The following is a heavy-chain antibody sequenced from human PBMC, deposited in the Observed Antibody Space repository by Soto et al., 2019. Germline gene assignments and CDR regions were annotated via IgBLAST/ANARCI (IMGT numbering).Heavy chain of an antibody. CDR1: GFTFSNAW. CDR3: TTVNQCSIIVWGLYYYYCYMDV. V-gene: IGHV3-15*01. CDR2: IKSKTDGGTT. Sequence: EVQLVESGGGLVKPGGSLRLSCAASGFTFSNAWMSWVRQAPGKGLEWVGRIKSKTDGGTTDYAAPVKGRFTISRDDSKNTLYLQMNSLKTEDTAVYYCTTVNQCSIIVWGLYYYYCYMDVWGKGTTVTVSS. D-gene: IGHD3-16*01. J-gene: IGHJ6*03.